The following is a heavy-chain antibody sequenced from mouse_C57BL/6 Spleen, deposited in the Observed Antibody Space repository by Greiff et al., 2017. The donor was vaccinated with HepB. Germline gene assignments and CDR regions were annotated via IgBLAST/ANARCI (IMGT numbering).Heavy chain of an antibody. CDR3: ASPTAQAPYYFDY. Sequence: EVKLMESGAELVRPGSSVKMSCKTSGYTFTSYGINWVKQRPGQGLEWIGYIYIGNGYTEYNEKFKGKATLTSDTSSSTAYMQLSSLTSEDSAIYFCASPTAQAPYYFDYWGQGTTLTVSS. V-gene: IGHV1-58*01. D-gene: IGHD3-2*02. CDR2: IYIGNGYT. CDR1: GYTFTSYG. J-gene: IGHJ2*01.